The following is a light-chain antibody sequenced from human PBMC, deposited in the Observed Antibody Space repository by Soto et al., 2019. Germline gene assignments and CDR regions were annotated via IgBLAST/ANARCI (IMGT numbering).Light chain of an antibody. V-gene: IGKV3D-15*01. Sequence: PGERATLSCRASQSAGSKLAWYQQKPGQALRLLIYGASTRATGIPARFSGSGSGTEFTLTISSLQSEDFAVYYCQQYNNWPLTFGGGTKVEIK. CDR1: QSAGSK. CDR3: QQYNNWPLT. J-gene: IGKJ4*01. CDR2: GAS.